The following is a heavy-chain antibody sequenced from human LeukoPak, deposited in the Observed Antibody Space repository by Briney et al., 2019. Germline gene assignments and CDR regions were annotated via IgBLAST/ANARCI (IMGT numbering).Heavy chain of an antibody. Sequence: GGSLRLSCAASGFTFSNYWMTWVRQAPGKGLEWVAHINQDGSKEYYMDSVKARFTISRDNAKNSLSLQMNSLRAGDTAVYYCVRDGGVSGYDLLDYWGQGTLVTVSS. CDR3: VRDGGVSGYDLLDY. CDR2: INQDGSKE. D-gene: IGHD5-12*01. V-gene: IGHV3-7*01. CDR1: GFTFSNYW. J-gene: IGHJ4*02.